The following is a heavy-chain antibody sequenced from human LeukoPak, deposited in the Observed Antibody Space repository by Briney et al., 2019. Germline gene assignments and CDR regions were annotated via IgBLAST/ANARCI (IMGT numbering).Heavy chain of an antibody. J-gene: IGHJ6*02. CDR3: ARQRAYQLLYWNYYYYYGMDV. CDR2: IYYSGST. V-gene: IGHV4-59*01. Sequence: SETLSLTCTVSGGSISSYYWSWIRQPPGKGLEWIGYIYYSGSTNYNPSLKSRVTISVDTSKNQFSLKLSSVTAADTAVYYCARQRAYQLLYWNYYYYYGMDVWGQGTTVTVSS. D-gene: IGHD2-2*02. CDR1: GGSISSYY.